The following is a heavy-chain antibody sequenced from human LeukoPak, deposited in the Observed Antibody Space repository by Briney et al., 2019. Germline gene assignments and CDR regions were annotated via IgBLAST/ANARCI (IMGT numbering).Heavy chain of an antibody. Sequence: NPSETLSLTCAVYGGSFSGYYWSWIRQPPGKGLEWIGEINHSGSTNYNPSLKSRVTISVDTSKNQFSLKLSSVTAADTAVYYCARDGVAGIFDYWGQGTLVTVSS. CDR1: GGSFSGYY. J-gene: IGHJ4*02. D-gene: IGHD6-19*01. CDR2: INHSGST. CDR3: ARDGVAGIFDY. V-gene: IGHV4-34*01.